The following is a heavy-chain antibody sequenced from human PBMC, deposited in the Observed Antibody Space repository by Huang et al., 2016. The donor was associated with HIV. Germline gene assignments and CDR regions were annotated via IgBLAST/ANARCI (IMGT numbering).Heavy chain of an antibody. J-gene: IGHJ4*02. V-gene: IGHV1-69*01. D-gene: IGHD3-22*01. CDR2: IIPTLGTA. CDR3: AAVDYYDTSGPQRGYFDN. CDR1: GGSFRNFA. Sequence: QVQLVQSGAEVKKPGSSVKVSCKASGGSFRNFAIGWVRQAPGQGLEWVGVIIPTLGTAKYAQKFQGRVTIIADESTSTAYMELSSLRSEDTAVYYCAAVDYYDTSGPQRGYFDNWGQGTLVTVSS.